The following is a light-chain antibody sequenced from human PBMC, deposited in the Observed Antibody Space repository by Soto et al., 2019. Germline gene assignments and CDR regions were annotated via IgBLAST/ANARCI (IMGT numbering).Light chain of an antibody. Sequence: QSALTQPASVSGSPGQWITISCTGTSSDVGGYNYVSWYQQHPGKAPKLMIYDVSNRPSGVSNRFSGSKSGNTASLTISGLQAEDEADYYCSSYTSSRTLVFGGGTKLTVL. V-gene: IGLV2-14*01. CDR2: DVS. CDR3: SSYTSSRTLV. CDR1: SSDVGGYNY. J-gene: IGLJ2*01.